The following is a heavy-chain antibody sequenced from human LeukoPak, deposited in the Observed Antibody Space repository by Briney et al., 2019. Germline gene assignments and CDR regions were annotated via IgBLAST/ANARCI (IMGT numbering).Heavy chain of an antibody. V-gene: IGHV4-4*07. CDR2: IYTRGST. D-gene: IGHD2-15*01. CDR1: GGSINNYY. J-gene: IGHJ3*02. CDR3: ARGRYCSADICSGGDAFDI. Sequence: SETLSLTCTVSGGSINNYYWSWIRQPAGKGLEWIGRIYTRGSTNYSPSLKSRVTMSVDTSKNQSSLKLSSVTAADTAVYYCARGRYCSADICSGGDAFDIWGQGTMVSVSS.